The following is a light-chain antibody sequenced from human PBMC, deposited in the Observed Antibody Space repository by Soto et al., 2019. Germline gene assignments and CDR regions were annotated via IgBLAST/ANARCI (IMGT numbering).Light chain of an antibody. V-gene: IGKV3-20*01. Sequence: EIVLTQSPATLSLSPGERATLSCRASQSISSSYLAWYQKRPGQAPRLIMYGASSRATGIPDRFSGSGSGTDFTLTISRLEPEDFAVYYCQQYGSAPRTFGGGTKVDIK. CDR1: QSISSSY. CDR3: QQYGSAPRT. CDR2: GAS. J-gene: IGKJ4*02.